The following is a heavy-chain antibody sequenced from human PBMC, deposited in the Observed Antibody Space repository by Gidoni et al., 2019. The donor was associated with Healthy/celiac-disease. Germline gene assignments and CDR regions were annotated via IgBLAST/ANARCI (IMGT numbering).Heavy chain of an antibody. J-gene: IGHJ4*02. Sequence: QVQLVQSGAAVKKPGASVKVAGKASGSTLTSHYINWVRQATGQGLEWMGWMNPNSGNTGYAQKFQGRVTMTRNTSISTAYMELSSLRSADTAGYYCARSASSGWSGYWGQGTLVTVSS. D-gene: IGHD6-19*01. CDR2: MNPNSGNT. CDR3: ARSASSGWSGY. CDR1: GSTLTSHY. V-gene: IGHV1-8*01.